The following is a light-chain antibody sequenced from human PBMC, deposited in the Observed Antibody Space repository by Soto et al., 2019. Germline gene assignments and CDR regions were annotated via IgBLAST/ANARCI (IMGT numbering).Light chain of an antibody. Sequence: VLTQSPGTLSLAPGERAILSCRASQSITRNLAWYQQRPGQAPRLLIYDTSKRATGIPDRFSGSGSGTDFTLTISRLAPVDFAVYYCQLYQNSPRTFGQGTKV. CDR3: QLYQNSPRT. J-gene: IGKJ1*01. CDR1: QSITRN. CDR2: DTS. V-gene: IGKV3-20*01.